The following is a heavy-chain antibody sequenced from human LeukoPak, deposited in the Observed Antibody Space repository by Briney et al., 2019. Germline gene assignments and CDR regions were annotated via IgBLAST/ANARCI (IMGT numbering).Heavy chain of an antibody. V-gene: IGHV3-15*04. Sequence: GGSLRLSCAASGFTFSNAWMSWVRQAPGKGLEWVGRIESKTDGGTTDYSAPVKGRFTISRDDSKNTLFLQMNSLKTEDTAVYYCTTDTGWIDYWGQGTLVTVSS. CDR3: TTDTGWIDY. J-gene: IGHJ4*02. CDR2: IESKTDGGTT. D-gene: IGHD1-14*01. CDR1: GFTFSNAW.